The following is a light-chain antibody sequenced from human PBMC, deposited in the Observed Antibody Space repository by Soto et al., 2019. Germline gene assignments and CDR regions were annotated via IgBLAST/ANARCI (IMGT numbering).Light chain of an antibody. J-gene: IGKJ4*01. Sequence: IVLTRSPGTLSLSPGDRATLSCRASHSMSNSNLAWYQHKPGQAPRLLIYGASNRATGIPDRFSGSGSGTDFILTINRLEPEDFAVYYCQEFASNFGGGTKVEIK. CDR3: QEFASN. CDR1: HSMSNSN. CDR2: GAS. V-gene: IGKV3-20*01.